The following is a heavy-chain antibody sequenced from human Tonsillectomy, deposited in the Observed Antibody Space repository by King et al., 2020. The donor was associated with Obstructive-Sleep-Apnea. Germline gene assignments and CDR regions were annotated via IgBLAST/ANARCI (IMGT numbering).Heavy chain of an antibody. CDR2: LKGNTDGGTT. CDR1: GFTFSNAW. V-gene: IGHV3-15*05. J-gene: IGHJ4*02. CDR3: TTGYTYGWDYFDY. D-gene: IGHD5-24*01. Sequence: VQLVESGGGLVRPGGSLRLSGAASGFTFSNAWMNWVRQAPGKGLEWVGHLKGNTDGGTTDYAAPVKGRLTISRDDSKSTLYLQMNSVKTEDTAVYYCTTGYTYGWDYFDYWGQGTLVTVSS.